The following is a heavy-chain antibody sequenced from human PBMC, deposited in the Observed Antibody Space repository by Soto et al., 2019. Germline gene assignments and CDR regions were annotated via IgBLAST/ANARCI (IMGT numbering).Heavy chain of an antibody. Sequence: PSETLSLTCTVSGGSINSHFWSWIRQPPGKGLEWIGYIYYSGSTYYNPSLKSRVTISVDTSKNQFSLKLSSVTAADTAVYYCARGPPCDPWGQGTLVTVSS. V-gene: IGHV4-59*06. CDR1: GGSINSHF. CDR3: ARGPPCDP. CDR2: IYYSGST. J-gene: IGHJ5*02.